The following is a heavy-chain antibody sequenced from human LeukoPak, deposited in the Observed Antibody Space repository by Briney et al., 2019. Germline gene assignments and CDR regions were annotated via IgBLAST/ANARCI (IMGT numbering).Heavy chain of an antibody. Sequence: SETLSLTCTVSGGSISSYYWSWIRQPPGKGLEWIGYICYSGSTNYNPSLKSRVTISVDTSKNQFSLKLSSVTAADTAVYYCARVFDSSGYPRFDPWGQGTLVTVSS. CDR2: ICYSGST. CDR1: GGSISSYY. CDR3: ARVFDSSGYPRFDP. V-gene: IGHV4-59*01. J-gene: IGHJ5*02. D-gene: IGHD3-22*01.